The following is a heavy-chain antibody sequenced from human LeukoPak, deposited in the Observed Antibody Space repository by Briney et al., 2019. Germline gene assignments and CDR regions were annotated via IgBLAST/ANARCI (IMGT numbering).Heavy chain of an antibody. CDR3: VRGYSGTYRIDY. V-gene: IGHV3-74*01. CDR1: GFSFSTYW. CDR2: INTDGSSI. J-gene: IGHJ4*02. D-gene: IGHD5-12*01. Sequence: PGGSLRLSCAASGFSFSTYWMHWVRHAPGKGLVWVSRINTDGSSISYADSVKGRFIISRDNAKNTLHLQLDSLRAEDTAIYYCVRGYSGTYRIDYWGQGTLVTVSS.